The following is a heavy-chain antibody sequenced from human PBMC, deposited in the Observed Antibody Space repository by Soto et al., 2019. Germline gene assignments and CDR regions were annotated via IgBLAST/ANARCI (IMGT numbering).Heavy chain of an antibody. CDR2: IYYSGST. Sequence: QVQLQESGPGLVKPSQTLSLTCTVSGGSISSGDYYWSWIRQPPGKGLEWIGYIYYSGSTYYNPSLKSRVTISVDTSKNQSSLKLSSVTAADTAVYYCATITWGPDGYNAFDYWGQGTLVTVSS. V-gene: IGHV4-30-4*01. CDR1: GGSISSGDYY. CDR3: ATITWGPDGYNAFDY. D-gene: IGHD3-16*01. J-gene: IGHJ4*02.